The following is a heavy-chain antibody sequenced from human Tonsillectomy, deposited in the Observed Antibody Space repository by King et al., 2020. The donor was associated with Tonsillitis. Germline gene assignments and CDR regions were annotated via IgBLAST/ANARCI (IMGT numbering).Heavy chain of an antibody. CDR1: GFTFSSYA. Sequence: VQLVESGGGLVQPGGSLTLSCAASGFTFSSYAMSWVRQAPGKGLEWVSAISGSGGSTYYADSVKGRFTISRDNSKNTLYLQMNSLRAEDTAVYYCAKYYGSGSYPYDAFDIWGQGTMVTVSS. D-gene: IGHD3-10*01. J-gene: IGHJ3*02. CDR3: AKYYGSGSYPYDAFDI. CDR2: ISGSGGST. V-gene: IGHV3-23*04.